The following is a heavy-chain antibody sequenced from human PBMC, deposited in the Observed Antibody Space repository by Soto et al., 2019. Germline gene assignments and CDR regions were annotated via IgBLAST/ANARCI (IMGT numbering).Heavy chain of an antibody. CDR2: LSYTGST. CDR3: ARELEGGVFDI. D-gene: IGHD2-8*02. J-gene: IGHJ3*02. V-gene: IGHV4-30-4*01. Sequence: PSETLSLTCTVSGGPVRDAYSYWTWIRHPPGKGLEWMGYLSYTGSTYYNPSLRNRATISVDESSNHLSLRLSSVTAADTAVYYCARELEGGVFDIWGRGTLVTVSS. CDR1: GGPVRDAYSY.